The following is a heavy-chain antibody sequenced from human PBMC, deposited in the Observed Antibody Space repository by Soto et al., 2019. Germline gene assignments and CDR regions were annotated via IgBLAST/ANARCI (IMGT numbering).Heavy chain of an antibody. CDR2: ISTSSGNT. Sequence: QVQLVQSGSELRKPGASVKVSCKASGYTFTSNSITWVRQAPGQGLEWMGWISTSSGNTKFAQKFQGRVTLPTDTSTSTAYMELTSLRSDDTAVYYCARGGGYAVDYWGQGTLVTVST. CDR3: ARGGGYAVDY. J-gene: IGHJ4*02. V-gene: IGHV1-18*04. D-gene: IGHD5-12*01. CDR1: GYTFTSNS.